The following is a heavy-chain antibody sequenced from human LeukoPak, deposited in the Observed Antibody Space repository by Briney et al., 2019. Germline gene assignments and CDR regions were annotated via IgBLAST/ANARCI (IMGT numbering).Heavy chain of an antibody. D-gene: IGHD6-13*01. Sequence: GGSLRLSCVASGVTVSNNYMCWVRQAPGKGPEWVSLIYSGGGTSYADSVKGRFTISRDASKNTVYLQMNSLRPEDTAIYYCARDPPGIAAGGNGAWGQGTLVTVSS. CDR3: ARDPPGIAAGGNGA. V-gene: IGHV3-53*01. J-gene: IGHJ5*02. CDR1: GVTVSNNY. CDR2: IYSGGGT.